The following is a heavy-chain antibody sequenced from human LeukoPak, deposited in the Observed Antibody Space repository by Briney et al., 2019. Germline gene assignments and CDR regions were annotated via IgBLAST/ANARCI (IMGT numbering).Heavy chain of an antibody. J-gene: IGHJ3*02. V-gene: IGHV1-18*04. CDR1: GYTFTGYY. Sequence: GASVKVSCKASGYTFTGYYMHWVRQAPGQGLEWMGWISAYNGNTNYAQKLQGRVTMTTDTSTSTAYMELRSLRSDDTAVYYCARDNTDIVVVVAATGVSDAFDIWGQGTMVTVSS. D-gene: IGHD2-15*01. CDR3: ARDNTDIVVVVAATGVSDAFDI. CDR2: ISAYNGNT.